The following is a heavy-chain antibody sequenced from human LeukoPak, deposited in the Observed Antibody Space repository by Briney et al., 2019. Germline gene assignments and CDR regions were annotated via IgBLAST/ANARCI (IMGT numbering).Heavy chain of an antibody. CDR2: INPNSGGA. Sequence: ASVKVSCKASGYTFTDYYIHWVRQAPGQGLEWMAWINPNSGGARFAQNFQGRVTMTRDTSISTAYMELRSLTPDDTALYYCARGDGSGSYYRFDYWGQGTLVAVSS. J-gene: IGHJ4*02. V-gene: IGHV1-2*02. CDR1: GYTFTDYY. CDR3: ARGDGSGSYYRFDY. D-gene: IGHD3-10*01.